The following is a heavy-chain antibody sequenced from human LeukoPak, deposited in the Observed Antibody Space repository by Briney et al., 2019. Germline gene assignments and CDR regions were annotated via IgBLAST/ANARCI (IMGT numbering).Heavy chain of an antibody. CDR1: GFTFSTYP. CDR3: ARISPGKTYFDY. J-gene: IGHJ4*02. Sequence: PGGSLRLSCAASGFTFSTYPMNWVRQAPGKGLEWLSLISYDGSNKYYRDSVKGRFTISRDNSKNTLFLQMNSLRTEDTAVYFCARISPGKTYFDYWGQGALVTVSS. CDR2: ISYDGSNK. V-gene: IGHV3-30-3*01.